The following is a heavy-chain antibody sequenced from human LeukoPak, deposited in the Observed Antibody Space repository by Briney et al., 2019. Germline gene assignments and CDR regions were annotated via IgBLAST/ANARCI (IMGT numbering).Heavy chain of an antibody. CDR1: GGSISSGGYY. Sequence: SETLSLTCTVSGGSISSGGYYWSWIRQPPGKGLEWIGSIYYSKNTYYNPSLKSRVTISADTSKNQFSLTLGSVSATDTAVYYCVSPRGFSYGYFDYWGQGTLVTVSS. CDR3: VSPRGFSYGYFDY. V-gene: IGHV4-39*01. D-gene: IGHD5-18*01. J-gene: IGHJ4*02. CDR2: IYYSKNT.